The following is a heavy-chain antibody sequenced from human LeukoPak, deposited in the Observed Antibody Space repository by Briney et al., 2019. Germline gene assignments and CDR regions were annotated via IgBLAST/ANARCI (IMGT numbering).Heavy chain of an antibody. J-gene: IGHJ4*02. D-gene: IGHD6-13*01. Sequence: GGSVRLSCAASGFTFSSYAMHWIRQAPGKGLEWVAVISYDGSNKYYADSVKGRFTISRDNSKNTLYLQMNSLRAEDTAVYYCARDGTIAAAGISPSFDYWGQGTLVTVSS. CDR2: ISYDGSNK. CDR1: GFTFSSYA. CDR3: ARDGTIAAAGISPSFDY. V-gene: IGHV3-30*04.